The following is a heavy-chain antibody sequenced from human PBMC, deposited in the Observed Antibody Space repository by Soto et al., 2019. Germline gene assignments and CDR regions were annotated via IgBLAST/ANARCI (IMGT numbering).Heavy chain of an antibody. CDR2: ISWNSVSI. V-gene: IGHV3-9*01. CDR1: GFSFDDYA. J-gene: IGHJ6*02. D-gene: IGHD3-10*01. Sequence: QSGGSLRLSCEASGFSFDDYAMHWVRQAPGKGLEWVSSISWNSVSIGYADSVKGRFTISRDNAKNSLYLQMNRLRSEDTALYYCAKDMENGYNPYYFYGMDVWGQGTTVTVSS. CDR3: AKDMENGYNPYYFYGMDV.